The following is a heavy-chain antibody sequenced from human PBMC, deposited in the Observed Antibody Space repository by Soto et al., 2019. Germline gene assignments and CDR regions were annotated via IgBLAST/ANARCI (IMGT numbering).Heavy chain of an antibody. Sequence: QLQLQESGPGLVKPSETLSLTCTVSGGSISSSSYYWGWIRQPPGKGLEWIGSIYYSGSTYYNPSLKSRVTISVDTSKNQFSLKLSSVTAADTAVYYCARQSGITRVNPGGGGIMITFGGVIVPSPSVDPWGQGTLVTVSS. CDR3: ARQSGITRVNPGGGGIMITFGGVIVPSPSVDP. V-gene: IGHV4-39*01. CDR2: IYYSGST. J-gene: IGHJ5*02. CDR1: GGSISSSSYY. D-gene: IGHD3-16*02.